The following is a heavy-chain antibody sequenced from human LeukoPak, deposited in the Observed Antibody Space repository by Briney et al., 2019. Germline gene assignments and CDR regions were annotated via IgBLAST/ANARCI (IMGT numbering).Heavy chain of an antibody. CDR2: IWYDGTNK. V-gene: IGHV3-33*01. J-gene: IGHJ2*01. CDR1: GFTFSKYG. CDR3: ARANYGPWYLDL. D-gene: IGHD5-24*01. Sequence: PGGSLRLSCAASGFTFSKYGIHWARQAPGKGLEWVTVIWYDGTNKYYADSVKGRFTISKDNSKNTVSLQMDSLRDEDTAVYYCARANYGPWYLDLWGRGTLVTVSS.